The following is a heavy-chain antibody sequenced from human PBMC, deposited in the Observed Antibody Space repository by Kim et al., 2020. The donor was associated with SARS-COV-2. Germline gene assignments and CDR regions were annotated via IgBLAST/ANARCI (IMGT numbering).Heavy chain of an antibody. D-gene: IGHD3-22*01. CDR3: ARVLRDSSGQKNLLAYYYYGMDV. CDR1: GFTFSSYA. V-gene: IGHV3-30-3*01. CDR2: ISYDGSNK. Sequence: GGSLRLSCAASGFTFSSYAMHWVRQAPGKGLEWVAVISYDGSNKYYADSVKGRFTISRDNSKNTLYLQMNSLRAEDTAVYYCARVLRDSSGQKNLLAYYYYGMDVWGQGTTVTVSS. J-gene: IGHJ6*02.